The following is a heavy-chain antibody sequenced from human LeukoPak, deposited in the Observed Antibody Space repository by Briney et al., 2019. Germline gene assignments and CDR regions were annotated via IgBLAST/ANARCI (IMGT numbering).Heavy chain of an antibody. Sequence: ASVKVSCKASGYTFTSYFVHWVRQAPGQGLEWMGIINPSGGSTGYAQKFQDRVIMTRDTSTSTVYMELSSLRSEDTAVYYCARRYCSSTSCHNNWFDPWGQGTLVTVSS. J-gene: IGHJ5*02. D-gene: IGHD2-2*02. V-gene: IGHV1-46*01. CDR2: INPSGGST. CDR3: ARRYCSSTSCHNNWFDP. CDR1: GYTFTSYF.